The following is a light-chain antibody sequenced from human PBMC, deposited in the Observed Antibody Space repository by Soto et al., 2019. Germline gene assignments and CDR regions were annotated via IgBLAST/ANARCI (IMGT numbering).Light chain of an antibody. Sequence: QSVLTQPPSVSGSPGQSVTISCTGTSSDVGGYNYVSWYQQHPGKAPKLMIYDVSKWPSGVPDRFSGSKSGNTASLTISGLQAEDEADYYCCSYAGNSLWVFGGGTKVTVL. J-gene: IGLJ3*02. V-gene: IGLV2-11*01. CDR3: CSYAGNSLWV. CDR2: DVS. CDR1: SSDVGGYNY.